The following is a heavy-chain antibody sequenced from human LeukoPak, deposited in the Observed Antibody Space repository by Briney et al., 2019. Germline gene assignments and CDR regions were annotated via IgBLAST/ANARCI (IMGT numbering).Heavy chain of an antibody. CDR3: AKDHQELWGAFDI. Sequence: GGSLRLSCAASGFTFSGYWMHWVRQAPGKGLEWVSYISSSSYTNYADSVKGRFTISRDNAKNSLYLQMNSLRAEDTALYYCAKDHQELWGAFDIWGQGTMVTVSS. J-gene: IGHJ3*02. CDR1: GFTFSGYW. D-gene: IGHD3-16*01. CDR2: ISSSSYT. V-gene: IGHV3-11*05.